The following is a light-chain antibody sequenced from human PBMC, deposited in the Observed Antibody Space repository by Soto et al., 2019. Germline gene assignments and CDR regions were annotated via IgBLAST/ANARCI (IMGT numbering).Light chain of an antibody. V-gene: IGKV1-39*01. CDR2: AAY. CDR1: QSISSY. CDR3: QQSYSTPPFT. J-gene: IGKJ5*01. Sequence: DIQMTQSPSSLSASVGDRVTITCRASQSISSYLNWYQQEPGKAPQLLIYAAYSLQSGVTSRFSGSGSGTDFTITISSLHPEDFATYYCQQSYSTPPFTFGQGIRLELK.